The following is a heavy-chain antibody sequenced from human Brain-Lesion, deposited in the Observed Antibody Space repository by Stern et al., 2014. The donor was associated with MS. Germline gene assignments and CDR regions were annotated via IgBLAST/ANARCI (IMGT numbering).Heavy chain of an antibody. CDR2: FDPEDGET. D-gene: IGHD1-26*01. J-gene: IGHJ4*02. V-gene: IGHV1-24*01. CDR3: ATLSPGAGGNYYRHFDY. Sequence: QVQLGQSGAEVKKPGASVKVSCKVSGYTLPELSMHWVRQAPRKGLEWMGGFDPEDGETIYAQKFQGRVTMTEDTSTDTAYMELSSLRSEDTAVYYCATLSPGAGGNYYRHFDYWGQGTLVTVSS. CDR1: GYTLPELS.